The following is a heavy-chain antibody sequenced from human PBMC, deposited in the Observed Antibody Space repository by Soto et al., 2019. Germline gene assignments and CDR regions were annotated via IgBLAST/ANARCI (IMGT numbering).Heavy chain of an antibody. CDR2: ISSSSSYI. V-gene: IGHV3-21*01. CDR3: ARAGAGCSSTSCSSLYYYYYGMDV. CDR1: GFTFSSYS. D-gene: IGHD2-2*01. Sequence: GGSLRLSCAASGFTFSSYSMNWVRQSPGKGLEWVSSISSSSSYIYYADSVKGRFTISRDNAKNSLYLQMNSLRAEDTAVYYCARAGAGCSSTSCSSLYYYYYGMDVWGQGTTVTVSS. J-gene: IGHJ6*02.